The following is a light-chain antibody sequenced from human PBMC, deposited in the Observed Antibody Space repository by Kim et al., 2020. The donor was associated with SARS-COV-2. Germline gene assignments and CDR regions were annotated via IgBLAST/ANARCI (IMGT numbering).Light chain of an antibody. CDR2: GKN. CDR1: SLRSYY. Sequence: ALGQTVRITCQGDSLRSYYASWYQQKPGQAPVLVIYGKNSRPSGIPDRFSGSSSGNTASLTITGAQAEDEADYYCNSRDSSGNHAVFGGGTQLTVL. V-gene: IGLV3-19*01. CDR3: NSRDSSGNHAV. J-gene: IGLJ7*01.